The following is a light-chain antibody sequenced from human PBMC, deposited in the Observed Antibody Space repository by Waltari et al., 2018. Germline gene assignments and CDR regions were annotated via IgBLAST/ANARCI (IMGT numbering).Light chain of an antibody. CDR1: QDVGNW. J-gene: IGKJ4*01. CDR2: YAS. Sequence: DVQMTQSPSSGAASIGDRVTVTCRASQDVGNWLAWYQQKPGKAPKLLVMYASSLESGVPSRFSGSGSGTDFTLTISSLQPEDLASYYCQQSGSFPPTFGGGTKVEIK. V-gene: IGKV1-12*01. CDR3: QQSGSFPPT.